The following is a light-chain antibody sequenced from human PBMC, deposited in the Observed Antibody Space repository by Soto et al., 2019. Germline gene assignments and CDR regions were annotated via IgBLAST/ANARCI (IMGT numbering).Light chain of an antibody. CDR3: RQYGNEKET. Sequence: EIVSPHSPGTLSISQERKSTLSCRASQSVNSRLAWYQHKPGQAPRLLISGASSRATGIPDRFCGIGPATQLKLTTASLKTEDSAIYEWRQYGNEKETFLQGTKVDIK. CDR2: GAS. V-gene: IGKV3D-15*01. J-gene: IGKJ1*01. CDR1: QSVNSR.